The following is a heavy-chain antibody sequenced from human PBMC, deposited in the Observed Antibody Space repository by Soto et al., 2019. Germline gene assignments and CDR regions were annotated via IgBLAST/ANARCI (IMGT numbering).Heavy chain of an antibody. Sequence: QVELQESGPGLVKPSGTLSLTCVVSGNSISTTNWWSWVRQSPGKGLEWIGEIYHSGSTNYNPSLKSRDTISVDKSNNQFSLKLSSVTAADTAVYYCARDVGYHYDGSPSGQFDFWGQGTLVTVSS. D-gene: IGHD3-22*01. CDR2: IYHSGST. J-gene: IGHJ4*02. CDR1: GNSISTTNW. CDR3: ARDVGYHYDGSPSGQFDF. V-gene: IGHV4-4*02.